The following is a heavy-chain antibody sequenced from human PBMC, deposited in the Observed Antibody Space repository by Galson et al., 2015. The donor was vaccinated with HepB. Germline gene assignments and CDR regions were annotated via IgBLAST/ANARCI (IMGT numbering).Heavy chain of an antibody. CDR2: ISGSGGST. CDR1: GFTFSSYA. D-gene: IGHD6-13*01. V-gene: IGHV3-23*01. J-gene: IGHJ3*02. Sequence: SLRLSCAASGFTFSSYAMRWVRQAPGKGLEWVSAISGSGGSTYYADSVKGRFTLSRDNSKNTLYLQMNSLRAEDTAVYYCAKRWSSSWYTGDAFDIGGQGTMVTVSS. CDR3: AKRWSSSWYTGDAFDI.